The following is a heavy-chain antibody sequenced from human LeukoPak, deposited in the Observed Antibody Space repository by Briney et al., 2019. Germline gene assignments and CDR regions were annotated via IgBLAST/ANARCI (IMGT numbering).Heavy chain of an antibody. CDR1: GFTLSSNE. D-gene: IGHD6-19*01. CDR3: ASGVHYSSGWIDI. CDR2: ISRSGGTI. V-gene: IGHV3-48*03. J-gene: IGHJ3*02. Sequence: PGGSLRLSCAASGFTLSSNEMNWVRQAPGKGLEWLSYISRSGGTIHYVDSVKGRFTISRDNAKNSLFLQMNSLRTEDTAVYYCASGVHYSSGWIDIWGQGTMVTVSS.